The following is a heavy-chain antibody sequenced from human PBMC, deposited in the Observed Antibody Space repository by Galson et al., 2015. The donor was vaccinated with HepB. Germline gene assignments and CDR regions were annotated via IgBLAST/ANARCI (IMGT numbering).Heavy chain of an antibody. CDR3: AKAFGGEPYYFDY. CDR1: GFTFSTYA. J-gene: IGHJ4*02. D-gene: IGHD2-21*01. Sequence: SLRLSCAASGFTFSTYAMSWVRQAPGKGLEWVSGISGSGGSTYYADSVKGRLTISRDKSKNTLYLQMNSLRAEDTPVYYCAKAFGGEPYYFDYWGQGTLVTVSS. CDR2: ISGSGGST. V-gene: IGHV3-23*01.